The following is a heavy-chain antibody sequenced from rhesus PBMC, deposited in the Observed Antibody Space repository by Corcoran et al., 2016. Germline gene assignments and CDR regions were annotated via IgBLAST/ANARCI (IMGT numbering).Heavy chain of an antibody. CDR2: IYGSGSST. CDR3: ASGDYYGGY. J-gene: IGHJ4*01. V-gene: IGHV4-169*02. CDR1: GGSISSSY. Sequence: QLQLQESGPGLVKPSETLSVTCAVSGGSISSSYWSRIRQAPGKGLEWIGSIYGSGSSTNYNPSLKSRVTLSVDTSKNQLSLKLSSGTAADTAVYYCASGDYYGGYWGQGVLVTVSS. D-gene: IGHD3-22*01.